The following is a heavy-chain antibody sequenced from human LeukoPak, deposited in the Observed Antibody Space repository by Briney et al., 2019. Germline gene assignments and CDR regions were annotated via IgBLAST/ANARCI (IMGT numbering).Heavy chain of an antibody. CDR3: ARAKPKNMVRGLIMRRESRYYFDY. D-gene: IGHD3-10*01. CDR2: ISSSGGST. V-gene: IGHV3-23*01. J-gene: IGHJ4*02. CDR1: GFSFSNYA. Sequence: GGSLRLSCAASGFSFSNYAMSWVRQAPGKGLEWVSAISSSGGSTYYADSVKGRFTISRDNSKSTLYIQMSSLRAEDTAVYYCARAKPKNMVRGLIMRRESRYYFDYWGQGTLVTVSS.